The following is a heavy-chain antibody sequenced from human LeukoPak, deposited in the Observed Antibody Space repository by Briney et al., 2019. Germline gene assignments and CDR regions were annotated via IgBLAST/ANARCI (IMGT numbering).Heavy chain of an antibody. D-gene: IGHD5-24*01. CDR2: IKQDGSEK. CDR1: GFTLSSYW. Sequence: GGSLRLSCAASGFTLSSYWMSWVRQAPGKGLEWVANIKQDGSEKYYVHSVNGRFTISRENSKNTLYLLMTSLRAEDTALYYCAKEGGLQSLPYTWFDPWGQGTMVTVST. J-gene: IGHJ5*02. CDR3: AKEGGLQSLPYTWFDP. V-gene: IGHV3-7*03.